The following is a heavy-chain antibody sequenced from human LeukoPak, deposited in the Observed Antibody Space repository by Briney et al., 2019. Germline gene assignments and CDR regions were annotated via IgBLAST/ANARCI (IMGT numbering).Heavy chain of an antibody. CDR1: GFTFSSYA. Sequence: GGSLRLSCAASGFTFSSYAMSWVRQAPGKGLEWVSAISGSGGSTYYADSVKGRFTISRDNSKNTLYLQMNSLRAEDTAVCYCAKDLSGCSGGSCYPDAFDIWGQGTMVTVSS. D-gene: IGHD2-15*01. CDR3: AKDLSGCSGGSCYPDAFDI. J-gene: IGHJ3*02. V-gene: IGHV3-23*01. CDR2: ISGSGGST.